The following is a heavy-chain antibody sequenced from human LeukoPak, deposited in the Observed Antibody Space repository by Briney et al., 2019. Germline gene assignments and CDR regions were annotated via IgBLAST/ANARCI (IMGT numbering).Heavy chain of an antibody. CDR1: GFTFSGYA. V-gene: IGHV3-64*01. CDR2: ISSNGGRT. J-gene: IGHJ4*02. D-gene: IGHD2-2*01. CDR3: ARMDCSSTSCYVYFDY. Sequence: GGSLRLSCAASGFTFSGYAMHWVRQAPGKGLEYVSAISSNGGRTYYANSVKGRFTISRDNSKNTLFLQMGSLKAEDMAVYYCARMDCSSTSCYVYFDYWGQGTLVTVSS.